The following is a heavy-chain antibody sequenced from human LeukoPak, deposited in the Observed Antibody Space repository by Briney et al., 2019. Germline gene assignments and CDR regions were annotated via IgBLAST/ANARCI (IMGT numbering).Heavy chain of an antibody. V-gene: IGHV3-48*03. Sequence: GGSLRLSCAASGFTFSSYEMNWVRQAPGKGLEWVSYISSSGSTIYYADSVKGRFTISRDNAKNSLYLQMNSLRAEDTAVYYCACYGDYESNFDYWGQGTLVTVSS. J-gene: IGHJ4*02. CDR3: ACYGDYESNFDY. CDR2: ISSSGSTI. CDR1: GFTFSSYE. D-gene: IGHD4-17*01.